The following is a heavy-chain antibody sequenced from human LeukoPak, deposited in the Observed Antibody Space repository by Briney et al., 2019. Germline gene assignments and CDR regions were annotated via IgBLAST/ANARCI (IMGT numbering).Heavy chain of an antibody. J-gene: IGHJ3*02. D-gene: IGHD6-13*01. CDR1: GFTFSSYA. Sequence: GGSLRLSCAASGFTFSSYAMHWVRQAPGKGLEWVAVISYDGSNKYYADSVKGRFTISRDNSKNTLYLQMNSLGAEDTAVYYCAKEYSSSWYAFDIWGQGTMVTASS. CDR3: AKEYSSSWYAFDI. CDR2: ISYDGSNK. V-gene: IGHV3-30-3*01.